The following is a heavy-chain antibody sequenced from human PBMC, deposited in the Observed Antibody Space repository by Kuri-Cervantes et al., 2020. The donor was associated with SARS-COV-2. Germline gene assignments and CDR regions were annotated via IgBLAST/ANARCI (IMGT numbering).Heavy chain of an antibody. CDR1: GFTFSSYS. Sequence: GGSLRLSCAASGFTFSSYSMNWVRQAPGKGLEWVSYISSSSSTIYYADSVKGRFTISRDNAKNSLYLQMNSLRAEDTAVYYCARGYHDSSGYWYYFDYWGQGTLVTVSS. CDR3: ARGYHDSSGYWYYFDY. CDR2: ISSSSSTI. D-gene: IGHD3-22*01. V-gene: IGHV3-48*01. J-gene: IGHJ4*02.